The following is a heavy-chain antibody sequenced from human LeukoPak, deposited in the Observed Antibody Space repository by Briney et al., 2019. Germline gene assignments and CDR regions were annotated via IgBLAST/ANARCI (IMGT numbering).Heavy chain of an antibody. J-gene: IGHJ4*02. D-gene: IGHD6-19*01. CDR3: ETLAVAGGNYFDY. CDR1: GFTFSNYN. Sequence: PGGSLRLSCAASGFTFSNYNINWVRQAPGKGLEWVSSISSSSSSIYYADSVKGRFTISRDNAKNSVYLQMNSLRAEDTAVYYCETLAVAGGNYFDYWGQGTLVTVSS. CDR2: ISSSSSSI. V-gene: IGHV3-21*06.